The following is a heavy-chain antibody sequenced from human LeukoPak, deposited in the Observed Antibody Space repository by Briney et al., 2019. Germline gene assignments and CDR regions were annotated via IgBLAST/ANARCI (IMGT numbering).Heavy chain of an antibody. V-gene: IGHV1-69*13. CDR2: IIPIFGTA. Sequence: SVKVSCKASGGTFSSYAISWVRQAPGQGLEWMGGIIPIFGTANYAQKFQGRVTITADESTSTAYMELSSLRSEDTAVYYCARGRDYGIYYYYGMDVWGQGTTVTVSS. CDR1: GGTFSSYA. D-gene: IGHD4-17*01. J-gene: IGHJ6*02. CDR3: ARGRDYGIYYYYGMDV.